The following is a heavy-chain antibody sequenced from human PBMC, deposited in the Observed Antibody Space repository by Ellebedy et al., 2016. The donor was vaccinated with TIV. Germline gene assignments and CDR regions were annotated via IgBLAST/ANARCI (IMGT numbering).Heavy chain of an antibody. CDR2: VNPFNGGT. Sequence: AASVKVSCKTSGYTFTDYYIHWVRQAPGQGLEWMGTVNPFNGGTGYAQRFQGRVTMTRDTSASTVYMELSSLRSDETAVYYCAREGGVYYFDYWGQGTLVTVSS. V-gene: IGHV1-46*01. D-gene: IGHD2-8*02. CDR1: GYTFTDYY. CDR3: AREGGVYYFDY. J-gene: IGHJ4*02.